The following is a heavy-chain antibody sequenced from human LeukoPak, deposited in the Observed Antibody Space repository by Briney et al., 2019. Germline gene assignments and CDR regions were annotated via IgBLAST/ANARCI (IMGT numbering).Heavy chain of an antibody. J-gene: IGHJ6*02. Sequence: GGSLRLFCPASGFTFSSSSMGWVRHAPGEGLGCVSAVSGSGGRTYYEDSVKGRFNICRDNSKNTLYLQMNSLRAEDKAVYYCAKVKDYDILTGYYGYYGMDVWGQGTTVTVSS. D-gene: IGHD3-9*01. CDR2: VSGSGGRT. V-gene: IGHV3-23*01. CDR1: GFTFSSSS. CDR3: AKVKDYDILTGYYGYYGMDV.